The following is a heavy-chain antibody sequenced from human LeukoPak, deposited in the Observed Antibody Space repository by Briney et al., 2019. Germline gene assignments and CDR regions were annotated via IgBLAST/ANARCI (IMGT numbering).Heavy chain of an antibody. J-gene: IGHJ4*02. Sequence: SETLSLTRAVYGGSFSGYYWSWIRQPPGKGLEWIGEINHSGSTNYNPSLKSRVTISVDTSKNQFSLKLSSVAAADTAVYYCARRIPGIAAAGVAGLVDYWGQGTLVTVSS. CDR1: GGSFSGYY. CDR2: INHSGST. V-gene: IGHV4-34*01. D-gene: IGHD6-13*01. CDR3: ARRIPGIAAAGVAGLVDY.